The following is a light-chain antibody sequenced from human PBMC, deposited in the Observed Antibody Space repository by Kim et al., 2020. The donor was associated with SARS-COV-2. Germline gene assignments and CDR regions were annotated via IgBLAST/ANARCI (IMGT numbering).Light chain of an antibody. Sequence: GQRVTISCSGSSSNIGSNSVTWYQQLPGTAPKLLIYSNNQRPSGVPDRFSGSKSGTSASLAISGLQSEDEADYYCSTWDDSLNGPVFGGGTQLTVL. J-gene: IGLJ2*01. CDR1: SSNIGSNS. V-gene: IGLV1-44*01. CDR3: STWDDSLNGPV. CDR2: SNN.